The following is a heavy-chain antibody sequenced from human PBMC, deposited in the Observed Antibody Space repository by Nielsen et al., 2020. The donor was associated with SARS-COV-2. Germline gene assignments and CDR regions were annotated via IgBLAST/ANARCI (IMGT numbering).Heavy chain of an antibody. CDR1: GFTFSTYA. Sequence: GESLKISCAASGFTFSTYAMSWVRQAPGKGLEWVSAISGSGGTTYYADSVKGRFTISRDNSKNTLFLQMNSLRAEDTAVYYCARNVAVAAPGGYMDVWGKGTTVTVSS. CDR3: ARNVAVAAPGGYMDV. D-gene: IGHD6-19*01. V-gene: IGHV3-23*01. J-gene: IGHJ6*03. CDR2: ISGSGGTT.